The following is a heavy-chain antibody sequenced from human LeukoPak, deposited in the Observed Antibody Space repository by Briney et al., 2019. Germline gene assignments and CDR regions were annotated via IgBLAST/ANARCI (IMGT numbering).Heavy chain of an antibody. CDR1: GFTFSSYS. CDR2: ISSSSSTI. CDR3: ARDRRYSSSSGFSLGDYYYYGMDV. J-gene: IGHJ6*02. D-gene: IGHD6-6*01. V-gene: IGHV3-48*02. Sequence: GGSLRLSCAASGFTFSSYSMNWVRQAPGKGLEWVSYISSSSSTIYYADSVKGRFTISRDNAKNSLYLQMNSLRDEDTAVYYCARDRRYSSSSGFSLGDYYYYGMDVWGQGTTVTVSS.